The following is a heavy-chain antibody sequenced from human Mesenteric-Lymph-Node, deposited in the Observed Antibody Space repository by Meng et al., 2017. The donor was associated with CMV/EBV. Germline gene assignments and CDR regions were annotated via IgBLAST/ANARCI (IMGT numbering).Heavy chain of an antibody. V-gene: IGHV5-51*01. D-gene: IGHD2-2*03. J-gene: IGHJ4*02. CDR2: IYPGDSDT. CDR3: AIHGYCSSTSCDPIDY. Sequence: GGSLRLSCKGSGYSFTSYWIGWVRQMPGKGMEWMGIIYPGDSDTRYRTSFQGQVTISADKSISTAYLQWSSLKASDTAMYYCAIHGYCSSTSCDPIDYWGQGTLVTVSS. CDR1: GYSFTSYW.